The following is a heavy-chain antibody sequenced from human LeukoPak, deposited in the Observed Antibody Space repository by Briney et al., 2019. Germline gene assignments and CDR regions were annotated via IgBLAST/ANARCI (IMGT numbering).Heavy chain of an antibody. CDR1: GGSISSYY. D-gene: IGHD6-19*01. V-gene: IGHV4-59*01. Sequence: SETLSLTCTVSGGSISSYYWSWIRQPPGKGLEWIGYIYYSGSTNYNPSLKSRVTISVDTSKNQFSLKLSSVTAADTAVYYCAREGSRSSYPFDPWGQGTLVTVSS. CDR2: IYYSGST. CDR3: AREGSRSSYPFDP. J-gene: IGHJ5*02.